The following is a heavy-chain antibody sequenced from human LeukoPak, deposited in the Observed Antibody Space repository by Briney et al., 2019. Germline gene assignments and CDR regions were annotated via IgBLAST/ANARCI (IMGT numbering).Heavy chain of an antibody. Sequence: GGSLRLSCAASGFTFSSYAMHWVRQAPGKGLEWVAVISYDGSNKYYADSVKGRFTISRDNSKNTLYLQMNSLGAEDTAVYYCATGRQYYDFWSGYSFDYWGQGTLVTVSS. D-gene: IGHD3-3*01. CDR1: GFTFSSYA. CDR2: ISYDGSNK. CDR3: ATGRQYYDFWSGYSFDY. J-gene: IGHJ4*02. V-gene: IGHV3-30-3*01.